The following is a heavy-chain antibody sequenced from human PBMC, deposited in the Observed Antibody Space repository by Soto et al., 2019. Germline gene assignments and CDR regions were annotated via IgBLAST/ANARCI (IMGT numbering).Heavy chain of an antibody. V-gene: IGHV4-34*01. CDR3: ARGGRITMVRGIRFDP. D-gene: IGHD3-10*01. J-gene: IGHJ5*02. CDR2: INHSGST. Sequence: SETLSLTCAVYGGSFSGYYWSWIRQPPGKGLEWIGEINHSGSTNYNPSLKSRVTISVDTSKNQFSLRLSSVTAADTAVYYCARGGRITMVRGIRFDPWGQGTLVTVSS. CDR1: GGSFSGYY.